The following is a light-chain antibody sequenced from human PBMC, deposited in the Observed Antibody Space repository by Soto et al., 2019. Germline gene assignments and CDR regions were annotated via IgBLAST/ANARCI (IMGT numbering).Light chain of an antibody. J-gene: IGKJ1*01. CDR1: QSISSW. Sequence: EIQMTQSPSTLSASVGERATITCRASQSISSWLAWYQQKPGKAPRLLIYDASSLASGVPSRFSGSGSGTEFTLTISSLEPDDFAAYYCQQYSRYPQTFGQGTKVDIK. CDR3: QQYSRYPQT. CDR2: DAS. V-gene: IGKV1-5*01.